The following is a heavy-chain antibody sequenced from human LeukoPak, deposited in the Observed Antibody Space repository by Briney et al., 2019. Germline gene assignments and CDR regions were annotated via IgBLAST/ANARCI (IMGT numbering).Heavy chain of an antibody. J-gene: IGHJ5*02. CDR2: ISGSGGST. CDR3: AKVIYYYDSSGYRRPSWFDP. V-gene: IGHV3-23*01. CDR1: GFTFSSYA. Sequence: SGGSLRLSCAASGFTFSSYAMSWVRQAPGKGLEWVSGISGSGGSTYYADSVKGQFTISRDNSKNTLYLQMNSLRAEDTAVYYCAKVIYYYDSSGYRRPSWFDPWGQGTLVTVSS. D-gene: IGHD3-22*01.